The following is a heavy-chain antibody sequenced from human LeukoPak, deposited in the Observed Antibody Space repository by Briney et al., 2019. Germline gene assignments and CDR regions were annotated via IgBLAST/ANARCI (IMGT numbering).Heavy chain of an antibody. CDR3: ARDLYDSSGYYYYYYYMDV. J-gene: IGHJ6*03. CDR2: IYYSGST. D-gene: IGHD3-22*01. Sequence: SETLSLTCTVSGGSISSSSYYWGWIRQPPGKGLEWIGSIYYSGSTYYNPSLKSRVTISVDTSKNQFSLKLSSVTAADTAVYYCARDLYDSSGYYYYYYYMDVWGKGTTVTVSS. CDR1: GGSISSSSYY. V-gene: IGHV4-39*02.